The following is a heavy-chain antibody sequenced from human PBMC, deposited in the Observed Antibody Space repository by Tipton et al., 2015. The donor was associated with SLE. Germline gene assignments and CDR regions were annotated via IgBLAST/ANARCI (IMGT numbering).Heavy chain of an antibody. V-gene: IGHV4-61*09. Sequence: LRLSCSVSGDSIGSGSYYWNWIRQPAGKGLEWIGHIHTSGATNNNPPLKSRVTISRDTSKNQFSLKLSSVTAADTAVYYCAREALYLSTIPDAFHFWGQGTSVTVSS. CDR2: IHTSGAT. CDR3: AREALYLSTIPDAFHF. CDR1: GDSIGSGSYY. D-gene: IGHD5-24*01. J-gene: IGHJ3*01.